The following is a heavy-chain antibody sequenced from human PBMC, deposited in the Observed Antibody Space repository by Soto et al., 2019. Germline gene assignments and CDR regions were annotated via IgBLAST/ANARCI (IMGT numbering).Heavy chain of an antibody. V-gene: IGHV4-4*02. CDR3: ARDRFDTSGYYYSY. Sequence: PSETLSLTCAVSGGSISTNNWWSWVRQPPGKGLEWIGDIYHTGRTNYNPSLKSRVTMSVDKSKNYFSLKLSSVTAADTAVYYCARDRFDTSGYYYSYWGQGTQVTVSS. CDR1: GGSISTNNW. D-gene: IGHD3-22*01. CDR2: IYHTGRT. J-gene: IGHJ4*02.